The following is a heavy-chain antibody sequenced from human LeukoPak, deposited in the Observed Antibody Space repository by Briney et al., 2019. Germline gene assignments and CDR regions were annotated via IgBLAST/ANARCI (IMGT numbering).Heavy chain of an antibody. D-gene: IGHD6-19*01. CDR2: IYYSGST. J-gene: IGHJ4*02. V-gene: IGHV4-59*08. Sequence: PSQTLSLTCTVSGGFMSSYYWSWIRQPPGKGLEWIGYIYYSGSTNYNPSLKSRVTISVDTSKNQFSLKLSSVTAADTAVYYCARHRPGYSSGWCDYWGQGPLVTVSS. CDR1: GGFMSSYY. CDR3: ARHRPGYSSGWCDY.